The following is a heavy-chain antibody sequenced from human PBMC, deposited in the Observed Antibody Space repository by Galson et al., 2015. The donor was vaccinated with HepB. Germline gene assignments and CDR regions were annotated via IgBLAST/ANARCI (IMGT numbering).Heavy chain of an antibody. CDR2: IDWDDDK. CDR1: WFSLSTSGMC. Sequence: SWFSLSTSGMCVSWIRQPPGKALEWLARIDWDDDKYYSTSLKTRLTISKDTSKNQVVLTMTNMDPVDTATYYCARMWDYYDSSGYYGGYFDYWGQGTLVTVSS. CDR3: ARMWDYYDSSGYYGGYFDY. V-gene: IGHV2-70*11. D-gene: IGHD3-22*01. J-gene: IGHJ4*02.